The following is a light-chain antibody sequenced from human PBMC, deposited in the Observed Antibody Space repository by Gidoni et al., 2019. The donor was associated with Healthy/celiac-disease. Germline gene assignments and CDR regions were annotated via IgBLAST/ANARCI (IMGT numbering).Light chain of an antibody. Sequence: IQMTQSPSSLSASVGDRVTITCRASQSISSYLNWYQQKPGKAPKLLIYAASSLQSGVPSRVSGSGSGTDFTLTISSLQPEDFATYYCQQSYSTPRSFGQGTKLEIK. CDR3: QQSYSTPRS. CDR1: QSISSY. J-gene: IGKJ2*04. CDR2: AAS. V-gene: IGKV1-39*01.